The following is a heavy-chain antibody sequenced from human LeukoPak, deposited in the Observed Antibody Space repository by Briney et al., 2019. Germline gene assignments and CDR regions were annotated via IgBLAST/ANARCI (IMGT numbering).Heavy chain of an antibody. CDR2: VIRDGSFT. Sequence: GGSLRLSCAASGFTFRSYWMHWVRQAPGKGLGWVSRVIRDGSFTNYADSVKGRFTISRDNAKNTLYLQMSSLRAEDTAVYFCVRDGDDLNFDYWGQGSLVTVSS. J-gene: IGHJ4*02. D-gene: IGHD7-27*01. V-gene: IGHV3-74*01. CDR3: VRDGDDLNFDY. CDR1: GFTFRSYW.